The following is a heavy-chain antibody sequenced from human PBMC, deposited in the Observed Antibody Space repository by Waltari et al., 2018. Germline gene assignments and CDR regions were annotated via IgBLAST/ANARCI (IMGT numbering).Heavy chain of an antibody. D-gene: IGHD1-26*01. CDR2: GGTLDGHR. V-gene: IGHV1-18*01. J-gene: IGHJ1*01. Sequence: QVQVEQSGSEVKTPGASVKVSCKASGFGFVDFGISWVRRAPGQNLEWLGWGGTLDGHRSNDQNFQDRTTLRTATSTSTSYMERRNLRLDDTAVYYCARAYSGSYYEYFQNWGQGTLVTVSS. CDR1: GFGFVDFG. CDR3: ARAYSGSYYEYFQN.